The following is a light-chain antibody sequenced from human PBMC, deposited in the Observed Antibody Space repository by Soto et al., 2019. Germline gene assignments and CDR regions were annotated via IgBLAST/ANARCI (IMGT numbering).Light chain of an antibody. J-gene: IGKJ2*01. CDR1: QSVSSNY. CDR3: QQYANSPFT. Sequence: EIVLTQSPGTLPLSPGERATLSCRASQSVSSNYLVWDQQKPGQAPMPLIYGASSRATGIPDRFSGSGSGTDFTLTISRLEPEDFAVYYCQQYANSPFTFGQGTKLEIK. CDR2: GAS. V-gene: IGKV3-20*01.